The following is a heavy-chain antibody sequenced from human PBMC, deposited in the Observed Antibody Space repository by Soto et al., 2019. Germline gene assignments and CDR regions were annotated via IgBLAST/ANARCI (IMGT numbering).Heavy chain of an antibody. CDR1: GGSISSGDYY. D-gene: IGHD5-12*01. J-gene: IGHJ4*02. Sequence: SETLSLTCTVSGGSISSGDYYWSWIRQPPGKGLEWIGYIYYSGSTYYNPSLKSRVTISVDTSKNQFSLKLSSATAADTAVYYCARVTPKKHSGYDYWPFDYWGQGTLVTVSS. CDR3: ARVTPKKHSGYDYWPFDY. CDR2: IYYSGST. V-gene: IGHV4-30-4*01.